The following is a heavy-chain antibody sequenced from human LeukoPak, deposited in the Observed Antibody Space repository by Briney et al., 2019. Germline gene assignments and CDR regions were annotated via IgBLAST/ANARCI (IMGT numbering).Heavy chain of an antibody. D-gene: IGHD6-19*01. Sequence: PSETLSLTCTVSGGSISGYYWSWIWQPPGKGLEWIGYIYYSGSTNYNPSLKSRVTISVDMSKNQFSLNLSSVTAADTAVYYCARGVVDNSGWYFDYWGQGTLVTVSS. CDR2: IYYSGST. V-gene: IGHV4-59*01. CDR3: ARGVVDNSGWYFDY. J-gene: IGHJ4*02. CDR1: GGSISGYY.